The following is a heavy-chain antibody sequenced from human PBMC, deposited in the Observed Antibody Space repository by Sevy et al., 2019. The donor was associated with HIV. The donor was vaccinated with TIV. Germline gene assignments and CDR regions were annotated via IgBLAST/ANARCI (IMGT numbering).Heavy chain of an antibody. CDR1: GFTFSSYS. V-gene: IGHV3-48*02. J-gene: IGHJ6*02. CDR3: ARDSERTVTTYYYGMDV. CDR2: ISSSSSTI. Sequence: GGSLRLSCAASGFTFSSYSMNWVRQAPGKGLEWVSYISSSSSTIYYADSVKGRFTISRDNAKNSRYLQMNSLRDEDTAGYYCARDSERTVTTYYYGMDVWGQGTTVTVSS. D-gene: IGHD4-4*01.